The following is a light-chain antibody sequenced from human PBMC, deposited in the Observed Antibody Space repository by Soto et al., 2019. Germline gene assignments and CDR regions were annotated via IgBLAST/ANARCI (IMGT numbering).Light chain of an antibody. Sequence: EIVLTQPPATLSLSPGERATLYCRASQSVSSYLAWYQQKPGQAPRLLIYGASTRATGIPDRFSGSGSGTDFTLTISRLEPEDFAIYYCQFYGSSLITFGQGTRLEIK. V-gene: IGKV3-20*01. CDR1: QSVSSY. CDR3: QFYGSSLIT. J-gene: IGKJ5*01. CDR2: GAS.